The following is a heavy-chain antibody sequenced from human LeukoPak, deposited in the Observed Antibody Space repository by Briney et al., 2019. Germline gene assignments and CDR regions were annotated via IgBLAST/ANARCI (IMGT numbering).Heavy chain of an antibody. V-gene: IGHV3-7*01. Sequence: PGGSLRLSCAASGFTFSSYWMSWVRQAPGKGLEWVADIKQDGSKKYYADSVKGRFTISRDNAKNSLFLQVNCLRADDTAVYYCARDREHGSGYPTYYFDYWGQGTLVSVSS. CDR1: GFTFSSYW. J-gene: IGHJ4*02. CDR2: IKQDGSKK. D-gene: IGHD3-22*01. CDR3: ARDREHGSGYPTYYFDY.